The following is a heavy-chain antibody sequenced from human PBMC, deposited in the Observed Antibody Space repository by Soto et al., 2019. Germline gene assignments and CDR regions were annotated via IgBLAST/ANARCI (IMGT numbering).Heavy chain of an antibody. CDR3: ARLPIEVAGNN. Sequence: GASVKVSCKASGYTFSDYYMHWVRQAPGQGLEGMGWINANSGGTTYAQKFQGRVTMTRDKSISTAYMELSRLSSDDTAIYYCARLPIEVAGNNWGQGTMVTVSS. V-gene: IGHV1-2*02. D-gene: IGHD6-19*01. J-gene: IGHJ4*02. CDR2: INANSGGT. CDR1: GYTFSDYY.